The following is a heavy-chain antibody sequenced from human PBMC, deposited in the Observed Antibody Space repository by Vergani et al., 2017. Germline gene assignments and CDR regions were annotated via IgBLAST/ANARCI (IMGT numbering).Heavy chain of an antibody. J-gene: IGHJ2*01. CDR3: ARDLMAYYYDSSGSTLYWYFDL. V-gene: IGHV4-61*02. Sequence: QVQLQESGPGLVKPSQTLSLTCPVSGGSISSGSYYWSWIGQPAGKGLEWIGRIYTSGSTNYNPSLKSRVTISVDTSKNQFSLKLSSVTAADTAVYYCARDLMAYYYDSSGSTLYWYFDLWGRGTLVTVSS. CDR2: IYTSGST. CDR1: GGSISSGSYY. D-gene: IGHD3-22*01.